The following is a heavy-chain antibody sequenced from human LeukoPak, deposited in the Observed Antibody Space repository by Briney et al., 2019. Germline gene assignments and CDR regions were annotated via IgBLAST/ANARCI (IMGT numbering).Heavy chain of an antibody. D-gene: IGHD6-13*01. CDR1: GFTFSNAW. V-gene: IGHV3-15*01. Sequence: SGGSLRLSCAASGFTFSNAWMTWVRQAPGKGLEWVGRIKSETDGGTTDYAAPVKGRFTISRDDSKNTLYLLMNSLRAEDTAVYYCAKGASIAAYSWFDPWGQGTLVTVSS. J-gene: IGHJ5*02. CDR2: IKSETDGGTT. CDR3: AKGASIAAYSWFDP.